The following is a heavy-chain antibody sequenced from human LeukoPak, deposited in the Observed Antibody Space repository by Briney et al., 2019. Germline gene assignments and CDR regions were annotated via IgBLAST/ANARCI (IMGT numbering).Heavy chain of an antibody. Sequence: ASEKVSCKASGYTFTSYGISWVRQAPGQGLEWMGWISAYNGNTNYAQKLQGRVTMTTDTSTSTAYMELRSLRSDDTAVYYCARLLRGYSGYDLDYWGQGTLVTVSS. D-gene: IGHD5-12*01. J-gene: IGHJ4*02. CDR2: ISAYNGNT. CDR3: ARLLRGYSGYDLDY. V-gene: IGHV1-18*01. CDR1: GYTFTSYG.